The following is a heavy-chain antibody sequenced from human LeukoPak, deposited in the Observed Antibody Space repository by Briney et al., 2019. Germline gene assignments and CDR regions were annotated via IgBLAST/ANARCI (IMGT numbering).Heavy chain of an antibody. V-gene: IGHV3-9*01. Sequence: GGSLRLSCAASGFTFDDYAMHWVRQAPGKCLEWVSGISWNSGSIGYADSVKGRFTISRDNAKNSLYLQMNSLRAEDTALYYCAKDGLAVGVAAKLDYWGQGTLVTVSS. CDR3: AKDGLAVGVAAKLDY. CDR2: ISWNSGSI. J-gene: IGHJ4*02. CDR1: GFTFDDYA. D-gene: IGHD2-15*01.